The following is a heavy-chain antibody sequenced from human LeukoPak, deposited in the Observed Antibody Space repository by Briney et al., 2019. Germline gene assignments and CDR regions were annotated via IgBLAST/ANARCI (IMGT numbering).Heavy chain of an antibody. Sequence: KSSETLSLTCTVSGGSISGNYWSWIRQPPGKGLEWIGYIYYSGSTNYNASLKSRVTISVDTSKNQISLKLSSVTAADTAVYYCARAAYCGGGCYYYFDYWGQGTLVTVSS. V-gene: IGHV4-59*01. J-gene: IGHJ4*02. CDR2: IYYSGST. CDR3: ARAAYCGGGCYYYFDY. CDR1: GGSISGNY. D-gene: IGHD2-21*02.